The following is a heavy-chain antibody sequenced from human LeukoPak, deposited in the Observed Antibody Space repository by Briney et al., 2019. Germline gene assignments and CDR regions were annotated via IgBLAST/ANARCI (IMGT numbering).Heavy chain of an antibody. J-gene: IGHJ3*02. CDR3: STGSWHAFDI. CDR2: INSDGSST. CDR1: GFTFSSYW. Sequence: GGSLRLSCAASGFTFSSYWMHWVRQVPGKGLVWVSRINSDGSSTSYADSVKGRFTISRDNAQNTLYVQMNSLRAEDTAVYYCSTGSWHAFDIWGRGTMVTVSS. V-gene: IGHV3-74*01. D-gene: IGHD6-6*01.